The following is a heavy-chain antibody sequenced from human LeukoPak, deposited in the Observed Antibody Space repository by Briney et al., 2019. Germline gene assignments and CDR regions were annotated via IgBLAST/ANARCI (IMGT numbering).Heavy chain of an antibody. CDR3: AKDRGSSSYSPFFGYYYYMDV. J-gene: IGHJ6*03. CDR1: GFTFSSYG. D-gene: IGHD6-13*01. Sequence: GGSLRLSCAASGFTFSSYGMDWVRQAPGKGLEWVAFIRYDGSNKYYADSVKGRFTISRDNSKNTLYLQMNSLRAEDTAVYYCAKDRGSSSYSPFFGYYYYMDVWVKGTTVTVSS. CDR2: IRYDGSNK. V-gene: IGHV3-30*02.